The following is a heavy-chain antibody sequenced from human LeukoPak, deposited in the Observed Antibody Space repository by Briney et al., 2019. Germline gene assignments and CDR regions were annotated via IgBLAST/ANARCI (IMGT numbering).Heavy chain of an antibody. D-gene: IGHD6-19*01. V-gene: IGHV4-38-2*02. Sequence: PSETLSLTCIVSGYSITSGYYWGWIRQPPGKGLEWIGSIYHSGDTYYNPSLKSRVTISVDTSKNQFSLKLDSVTAADTAVYYCAKGTSSGXYXFDYXXXGXXVTV. J-gene: IGHJ4*01. CDR2: IYHSGDT. CDR3: AKGTSSGXYXFDY. CDR1: GYSITSGYY.